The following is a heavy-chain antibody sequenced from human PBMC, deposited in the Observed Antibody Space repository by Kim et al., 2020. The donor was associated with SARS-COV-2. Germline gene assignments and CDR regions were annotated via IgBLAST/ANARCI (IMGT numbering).Heavy chain of an antibody. D-gene: IGHD4-4*01. CDR2: INTNTGNP. Sequence: ASVKVSCKASGYTFTSYAMNWVRQAPGQGLEWMGWINTNTGNPTYAQGFTGRFVFSLDTSVSTAYLQISSLKAEDTAVYYCARAPDDYSNFTFILYNWFDPWGQGTLVTVSS. V-gene: IGHV7-4-1*02. CDR3: ARAPDDYSNFTFILYNWFDP. J-gene: IGHJ5*02. CDR1: GYTFTSYA.